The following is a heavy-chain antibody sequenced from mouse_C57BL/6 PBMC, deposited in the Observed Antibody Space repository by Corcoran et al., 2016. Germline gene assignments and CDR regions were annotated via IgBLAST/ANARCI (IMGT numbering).Heavy chain of an antibody. CDR2: LSYDGSN. Sequence: DVQLQESGPGLVKPSQSLSLTCSVTGYSITSGYYWNWIRQFPGNKLEWIGYLSYDGSNNYNPSLKNRISITRDTSKNQFFLKLNSVTTEDTATSYCARDPSSYDGSYYWSLDVGGTGTTFTVAS. CDR1: GYSITSGYY. D-gene: IGHD1-1*01. J-gene: IGHJ1*03. CDR3: ARDPSSYDGSYYWSLDV. V-gene: IGHV3-6*01.